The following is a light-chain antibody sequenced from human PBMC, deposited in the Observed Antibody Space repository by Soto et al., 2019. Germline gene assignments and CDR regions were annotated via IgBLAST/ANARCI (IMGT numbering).Light chain of an antibody. J-gene: IGKJ4*01. Sequence: DIQMTQSPSTLSASVGDRVTITCRASQNINRWLDWYQQRPGKAPNLLIHKASTLEAGVPSRFSGSASGTEFTLTISSLQPDDFAAYFCLQYNVYPLTFGGGTKVEIK. CDR1: QNINRW. CDR2: KAS. V-gene: IGKV1-5*03. CDR3: LQYNVYPLT.